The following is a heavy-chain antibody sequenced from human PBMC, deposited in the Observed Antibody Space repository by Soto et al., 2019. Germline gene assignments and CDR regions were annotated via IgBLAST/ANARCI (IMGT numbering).Heavy chain of an antibody. Sequence: ASVKVSCKASGYTFINNAITWVRQAPGQGLEWMGWISTENGNTNYAQNLQGRVILTRDRSTNTAYTELRSLRPEDTATYYCARDSSSGPFDNWGQGALVTVYS. CDR1: GYTFINNA. CDR2: ISTENGNT. D-gene: IGHD6-19*01. J-gene: IGHJ4*02. CDR3: ARDSSSGPFDN. V-gene: IGHV1-18*04.